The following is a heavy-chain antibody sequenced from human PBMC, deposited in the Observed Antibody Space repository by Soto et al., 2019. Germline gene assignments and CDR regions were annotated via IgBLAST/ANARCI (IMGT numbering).Heavy chain of an antibody. J-gene: IGHJ3*02. CDR3: AKDMFDGYNRNDAFDI. CDR2: ISWNSGSI. V-gene: IGHV3-9*01. CDR1: GFTFDDYA. D-gene: IGHD5-12*01. Sequence: EVQLLESGGGLVQPGRSLRLSCAASGFTFDDYAMHWVRQAPGKGLEWVSGISWNSGSIGYADSVKGRFTISRDNAKNSLYLQMNSLRAEDTALYYCAKDMFDGYNRNDAFDIWGQGTMVTVSS.